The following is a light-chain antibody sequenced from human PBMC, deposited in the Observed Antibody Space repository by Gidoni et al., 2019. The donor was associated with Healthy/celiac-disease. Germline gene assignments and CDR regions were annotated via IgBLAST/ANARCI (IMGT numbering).Light chain of an antibody. J-gene: IGLJ2*01. CDR1: SSDVGNYNL. CDR3: CSYAGGSTVV. V-gene: IGLV2-23*02. CDR2: EVS. Sequence: QSALTQPAYVTGSPGQSITISCTGTSSDVGNYNLVSWYQQHPGKAPKLMIYEVSKRPSGVSNRFSGSKSGNTASLTISGLQAEDEADYYCCSYAGGSTVVFGGGTKLTVL.